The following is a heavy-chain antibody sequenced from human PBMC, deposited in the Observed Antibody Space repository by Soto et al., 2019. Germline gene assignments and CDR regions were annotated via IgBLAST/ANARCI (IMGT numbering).Heavy chain of an antibody. D-gene: IGHD3-10*01. V-gene: IGHV4-34*01. J-gene: IGHJ6*02. CDR1: GGAFSGYY. CDR3: ARGTMVRGVIGYYYYGMDV. Sequence: SDTLSLTCAVYGGAFSGYYWSWIRQPPGNGLEWIGEINHSGSTNYNPSLKSRVTISVDTSKNQFSLKLSSVTAADTAVYYCARGTMVRGVIGYYYYGMDVWGQGTTVTVSS. CDR2: INHSGST.